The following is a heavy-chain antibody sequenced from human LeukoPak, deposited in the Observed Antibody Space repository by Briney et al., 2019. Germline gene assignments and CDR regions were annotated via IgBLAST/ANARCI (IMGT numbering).Heavy chain of an antibody. J-gene: IGHJ4*02. CDR3: AKGEDSSGYYSDFDY. CDR1: GFTFSSYA. Sequence: QTGGSLRLSCAASGFTFSSYAMSWVRQAPGKGLEWVSAISGSGGSTYYADSVKGRFTISRDNSKNTLYLQMNSLRAEDTAVYYCAKGEDSSGYYSDFDYWGQGTLVTVSS. V-gene: IGHV3-23*01. D-gene: IGHD3-22*01. CDR2: ISGSGGST.